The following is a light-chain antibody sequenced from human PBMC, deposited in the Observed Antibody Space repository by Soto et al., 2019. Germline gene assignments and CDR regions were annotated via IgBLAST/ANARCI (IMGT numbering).Light chain of an antibody. CDR3: SSYTSSSTVV. V-gene: IGLV2-14*01. J-gene: IGLJ2*01. CDR2: DVS. CDR1: SSDVGGYNY. Sequence: QSALTQPASVSGSPGQSLTISCTGTSSDVGGYNYVSWYQQHPGKAPKLMIYDVSNRPSGVSNRFSGSKSGNTASLTISGLQAEDEADYYCSSYTSSSTVVFAGGTKVTVL.